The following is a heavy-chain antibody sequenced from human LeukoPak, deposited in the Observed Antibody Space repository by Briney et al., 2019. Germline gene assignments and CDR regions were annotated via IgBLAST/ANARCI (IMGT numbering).Heavy chain of an antibody. CDR2: IYTSGST. CDR1: GGSISSYY. V-gene: IGHV4-4*07. J-gene: IGHJ4*02. D-gene: IGHD3-16*02. CDR3: ARESPLYDYVWGSYRAYFDY. Sequence: PSETLSLTCTVSGGSISSYYWSWIRQPAGKGLEWIGRIYTSGSTNYNPSLKSRATMSVDTSKNQFSLKLSSVTAADTAVYYCARESPLYDYVWGSYRAYFDYWGQGTLVTVSS.